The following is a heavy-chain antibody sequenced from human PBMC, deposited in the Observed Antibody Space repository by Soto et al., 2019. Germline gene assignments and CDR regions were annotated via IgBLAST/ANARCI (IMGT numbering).Heavy chain of an antibody. CDR1: GYTFTSYG. CDR3: ARDGALGENYYYYGMDV. D-gene: IGHD3-16*01. V-gene: IGHV1-18*01. Sequence: QVQLVQSGAEVKKPGASVKVSCKASGYTFTSYGISWVRQAPGQGLEWMGWISAYNGNTNYAQKLQGRGTMTTDTSTSTAYMELRSLRSDDTAVYYWARDGALGENYYYYGMDVWGQGTTVTVSS. J-gene: IGHJ6*02. CDR2: ISAYNGNT.